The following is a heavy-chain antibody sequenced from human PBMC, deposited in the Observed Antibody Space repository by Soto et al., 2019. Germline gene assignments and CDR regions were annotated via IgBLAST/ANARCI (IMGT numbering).Heavy chain of an antibody. CDR2: ISYSGST. J-gene: IGHJ4*02. D-gene: IGHD5-18*01. Sequence: TLSLTCTVSGGSISSGNYYWSWIRQPPGKGLEWIGFISYSGSTYYILSLKSRVTISVDTSKNQFSLNLSFVTAADTAVYYCATMGTPATGLYYFDYWGQGTLVTVS. CDR3: ATMGTPATGLYYFDY. V-gene: IGHV4-30-4*01. CDR1: GGSISSGNYY.